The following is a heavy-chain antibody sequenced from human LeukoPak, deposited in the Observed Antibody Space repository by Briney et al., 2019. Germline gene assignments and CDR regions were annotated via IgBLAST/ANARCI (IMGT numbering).Heavy chain of an antibody. Sequence: SVKVSCKASGGTFSSYAISWVRQTPGQGLEWMGGIIPIFGTANYAQKFQGRVTITADESTSTAYMELSSLRSEDTAVYYCARVAVGATEDAFDIWGQGTMVTVSS. V-gene: IGHV1-69*13. CDR1: GGTFSSYA. CDR3: ARVAVGATEDAFDI. J-gene: IGHJ3*02. CDR2: IIPIFGTA. D-gene: IGHD1-26*01.